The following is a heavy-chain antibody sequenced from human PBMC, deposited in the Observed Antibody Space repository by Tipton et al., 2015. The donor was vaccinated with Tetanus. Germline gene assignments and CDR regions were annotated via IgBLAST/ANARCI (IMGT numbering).Heavy chain of an antibody. CDR3: ARGEPYCSGGSCYLTIFDY. D-gene: IGHD2-15*01. V-gene: IGHV4-34*01. Sequence: LRLSCAVYGGSFSGYYWSWIRQPPGKGLEWIGEINHSGSTNYNPSLKSRVTISVDTSKNQFSLKLSSVTAADAAVYYCARGEPYCSGGSCYLTIFDYWGQGTLVTVSS. J-gene: IGHJ4*02. CDR2: INHSGST. CDR1: GGSFSGYY.